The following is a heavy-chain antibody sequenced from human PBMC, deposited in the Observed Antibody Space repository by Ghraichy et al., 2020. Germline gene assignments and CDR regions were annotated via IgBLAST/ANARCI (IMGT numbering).Heavy chain of an antibody. CDR3: ARENSGYNDY. CDR1: GGSITSGGYS. Sequence: SETLSLTCAVSGGSITSGGYSWSWLRQPPGKGLEWIGYTQHSGSPYYNPSLNSRATISVDRSKNQFSLMLSSVTAADTADYYCARENSGYNDYWGQGTLVTVSS. CDR2: TQHSGSP. D-gene: IGHD1-14*01. V-gene: IGHV4-30-2*01. J-gene: IGHJ4*02.